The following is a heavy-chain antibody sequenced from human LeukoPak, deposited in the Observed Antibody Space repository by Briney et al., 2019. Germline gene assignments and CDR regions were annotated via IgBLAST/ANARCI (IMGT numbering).Heavy chain of an antibody. CDR3: ARDLQGNTTGPGEY. V-gene: IGHV3-21*01. D-gene: IGHD1-1*01. J-gene: IGHJ4*02. Sequence: GGSLRLSCAASGFTFNTYSMNWVRQAPGKGLEWVSSISSSSTYISHADSVKGRFTISRDNAKNSLYLQMNSLRVEDTAVYYCARDLQGNTTGPGEYWGQGTLVTVSS. CDR2: ISSSSTYI. CDR1: GFTFNTYS.